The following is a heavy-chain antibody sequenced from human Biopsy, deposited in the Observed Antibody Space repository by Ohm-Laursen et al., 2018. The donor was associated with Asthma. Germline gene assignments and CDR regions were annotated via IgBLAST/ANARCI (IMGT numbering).Heavy chain of an antibody. J-gene: IGHJ4*02. CDR3: ARKSGSCISRTCYSLDF. CDR1: GGTFNTYV. D-gene: IGHD2-2*01. CDR2: INSVFGTT. V-gene: IGHV1-69*13. Sequence: SVKVSCKSLGGTFNTYVIGWVRQAPGQGLEWMGGINSVFGTTTYPQKFQDRVPITADDSTSTVYMELSSLRSEDTAVYYCARKSGSCISRTCYSLDFWGQGTLVTVSS.